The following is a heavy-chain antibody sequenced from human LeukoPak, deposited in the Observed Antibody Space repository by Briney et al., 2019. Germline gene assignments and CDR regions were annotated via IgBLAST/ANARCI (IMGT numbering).Heavy chain of an antibody. Sequence: PSETLSLTCTVSGGSISSYYWSWIRQPPGKGLEWIGYIYYSGSTNYNPSLKSRVTISVDTSKNQFSLKLSSVTVADTAVYYCARAIPYNWFDPWGQGTLVTVSS. D-gene: IGHD2-2*02. CDR1: GGSISSYY. J-gene: IGHJ5*02. CDR3: ARAIPYNWFDP. V-gene: IGHV4-59*01. CDR2: IYYSGST.